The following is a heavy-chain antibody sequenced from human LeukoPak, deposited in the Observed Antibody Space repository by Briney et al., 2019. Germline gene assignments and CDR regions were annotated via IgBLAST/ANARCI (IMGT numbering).Heavy chain of an antibody. CDR3: LLSRWNDFGFDY. J-gene: IGHJ4*02. D-gene: IGHD1-1*01. CDR1: GFTFSSYW. Sequence: GSLRLSCAASGFTFSSYWMHWVRQAPGKGLVWVSRINSDGSSTSYADSVKGRFTISRDNAKNTLYLQMNSLRAEDTAVYYCLLSRWNDFGFDYWGQGTLVTVSS. V-gene: IGHV3-74*01. CDR2: INSDGSST.